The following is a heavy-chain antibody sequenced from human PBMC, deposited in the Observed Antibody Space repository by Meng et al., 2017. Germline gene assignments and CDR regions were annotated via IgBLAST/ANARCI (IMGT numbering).Heavy chain of an antibody. CDR2: IIPLFGTT. Sequence: SVKVSCKASGDSLSSYAISWVRHAPGQGPEWMGGIIPLFGTTNYAQNFQGRVTISADKYTSTAYKELSSLRSEDTAVYYCAGGSPLYSTSGRWFDPWGQGTLVTVSS. J-gene: IGHJ5*02. CDR3: AGGSPLYSTSGRWFDP. D-gene: IGHD2/OR15-2a*01. V-gene: IGHV1-69*06. CDR1: GDSLSSYA.